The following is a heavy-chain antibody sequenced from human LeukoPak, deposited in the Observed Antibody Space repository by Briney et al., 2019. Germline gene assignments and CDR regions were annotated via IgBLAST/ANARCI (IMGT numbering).Heavy chain of an antibody. J-gene: IGHJ4*02. CDR2: ISAYNGNT. Sequence: GASVKVSCKASGYTFTSYGISWVRQAPGQGLEWMGWISAYNGNTNYAQKLQGRVTMTTDTSTSTAYMELRSLRSDDTAVYYCATPPRYYYDSSGYPRYWGQGTLVTVSS. D-gene: IGHD3-22*01. V-gene: IGHV1-18*01. CDR1: GYTFTSYG. CDR3: ATPPRYYYDSSGYPRY.